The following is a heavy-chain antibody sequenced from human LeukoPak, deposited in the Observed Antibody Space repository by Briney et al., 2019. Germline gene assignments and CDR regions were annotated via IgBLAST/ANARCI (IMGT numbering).Heavy chain of an antibody. J-gene: IGHJ3*02. V-gene: IGHV4-59*01. CDR1: GGYISTYY. CDR3: ARHYSMNTAMAGDAFDI. CDR2: VYYSGNT. Sequence: SETLSLTCSVSGGYISTYYYSWIRQPPGKELEWIGYVYYSGNTNYNPSLKSRVTISLDTSKNHLSLKMTSVTVADTAVYYCARHYSMNTAMAGDAFDIWGQGTMVTVSS. D-gene: IGHD5-18*01.